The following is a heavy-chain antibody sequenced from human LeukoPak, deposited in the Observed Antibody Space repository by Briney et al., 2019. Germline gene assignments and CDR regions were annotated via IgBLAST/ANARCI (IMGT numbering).Heavy chain of an antibody. CDR3: AKARRRDTYYFDY. CDR2: ISWDGGST. CDR1: GFTFDDYT. V-gene: IGHV3-43*01. D-gene: IGHD5-24*01. J-gene: IGHJ4*02. Sequence: PGGSLRLSCAASGFTFDDYTMHWVRQAPGKGLEWVSLISWDGGSTYYADPVKGRFTISRDNSKNSLYLQMNSLRTEDTALYYCAKARRRDTYYFDYWGQGTLVTVSS.